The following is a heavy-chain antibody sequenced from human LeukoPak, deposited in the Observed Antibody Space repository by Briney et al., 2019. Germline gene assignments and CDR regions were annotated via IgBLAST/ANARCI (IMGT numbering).Heavy chain of an antibody. CDR1: GFTFSDHY. Sequence: GGSLRLSCAASGFTFSDHYMSWICQAPGKGLECVSYISSGGSTTYYTDSVKGRFTISRDNGKNALYLQMNSLRAEDTAVYYCAREIAADRGFDSWGQGTLVTVSS. V-gene: IGHV3-11*01. J-gene: IGHJ4*02. D-gene: IGHD6-6*01. CDR2: ISSGGSTT. CDR3: AREIAADRGFDS.